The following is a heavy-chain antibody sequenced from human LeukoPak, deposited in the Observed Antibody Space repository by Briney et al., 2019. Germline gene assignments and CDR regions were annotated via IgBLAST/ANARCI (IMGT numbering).Heavy chain of an antibody. V-gene: IGHV3-21*01. CDR1: GFTFSDYS. D-gene: IGHD3-9*01. Sequence: GGSLRLSCAGSGFTFSDYSMNWVRQAPGKGLEWVSSISSSTTYIYYADSVKGRFTISRDNAKNSVFLQMNSLRAEDTAVYYCARGTLLTPFDYWGQGTLVTVSS. CDR2: ISSSTTYI. CDR3: ARGTLLTPFDY. J-gene: IGHJ4*02.